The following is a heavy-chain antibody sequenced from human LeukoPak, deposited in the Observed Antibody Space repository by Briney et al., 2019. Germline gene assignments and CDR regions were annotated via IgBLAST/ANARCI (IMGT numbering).Heavy chain of an antibody. J-gene: IGHJ4*02. Sequence: GGSLRLSCAASGFTFSSYWMHWVRQAPGKGLVWVSRINSDGSSTSYADSVKGRFTISRDNAKNTLHLQMNSLRAEDTAVYYCARVRGYGDYDTDFDYWGQGTLVTVSS. D-gene: IGHD4-17*01. CDR1: GFTFSSYW. V-gene: IGHV3-74*01. CDR3: ARVRGYGDYDTDFDY. CDR2: INSDGSST.